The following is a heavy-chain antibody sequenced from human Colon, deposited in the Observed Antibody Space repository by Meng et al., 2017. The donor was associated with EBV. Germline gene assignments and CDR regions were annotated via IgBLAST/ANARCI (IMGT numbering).Heavy chain of an antibody. CDR2: IYHGGNT. V-gene: IGHV4-4*02. CDR3: ARGNAYNAPSFDY. Sequence: QVRLQEWGPGPVWPSGTRSLTCAVSGASISSNNWWSWVRQPPGKGLEWIGEIYHGGNTNYNPSLKSRVTISVDRSNDQFSLSLSSVTAADTAVYYCARGNAYNAPSFDYWGQGTLVTVSS. CDR1: GASISSNNW. D-gene: IGHD5-24*01. J-gene: IGHJ4*02.